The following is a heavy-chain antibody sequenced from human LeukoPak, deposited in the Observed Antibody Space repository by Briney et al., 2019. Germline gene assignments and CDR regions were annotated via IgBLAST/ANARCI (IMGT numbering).Heavy chain of an antibody. CDR2: ISGTGGTT. CDR1: GFTFSTYA. Sequence: SGGSLRLSCAASGFTFSTYAMSWVRQAPGKGREWVSGISGTGGTTYYADSVKGRFTISRDSSKDTVYLQMNSLRAEDTAVYYCAKLRSSGWFDPCDHWGQGTLVTVSS. V-gene: IGHV3-23*01. J-gene: IGHJ4*02. D-gene: IGHD6-19*01. CDR3: AKLRSSGWFDPCDH.